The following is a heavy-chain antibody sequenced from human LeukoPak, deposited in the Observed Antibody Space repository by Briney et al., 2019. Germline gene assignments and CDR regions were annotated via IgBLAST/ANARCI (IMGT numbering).Heavy chain of an antibody. CDR1: GVSISSGSYH. CDR3: AREMATIKYSYYYYGMDV. J-gene: IGHJ6*02. V-gene: IGHV4-61*02. Sequence: HPSETLSLTCTASGVSISSGSYHWSWLRPPAGKGLEWIVRIYTSGSTNYNPSLKSRVTISVDTSKNQFSLKLSSVTAADTAVYYCAREMATIKYSYYYYGMDVWGQGTTVTVSS. D-gene: IGHD5-24*01. CDR2: IYTSGST.